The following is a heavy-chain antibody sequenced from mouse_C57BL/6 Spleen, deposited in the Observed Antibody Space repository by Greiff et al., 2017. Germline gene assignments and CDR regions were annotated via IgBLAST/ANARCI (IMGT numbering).Heavy chain of an antibody. CDR1: GYTFTSYW. V-gene: IGHV1-64*01. CDR3: ARDGYAPDYYAMDY. CDR2: IHPNSGST. J-gene: IGHJ4*01. D-gene: IGHD2-2*01. Sequence: VQLQQPGAELVKPGASVKLSCKASGYTFTSYWMHWVKQRPGQGLEWIGMIHPNSGSTNYNEKFKSKATLTVDKASSTAYMQLSSLTSEDSAVYDGARDGYAPDYYAMDYWGQGTSVTVSS.